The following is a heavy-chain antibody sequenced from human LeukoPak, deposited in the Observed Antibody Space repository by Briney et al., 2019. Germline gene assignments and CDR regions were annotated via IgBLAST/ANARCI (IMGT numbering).Heavy chain of an antibody. J-gene: IGHJ6*02. CDR1: GNYW. V-gene: IGHV3-74*01. Sequence: PGGSLRLSCAASGNYWMHWVRQAPGQGLVWVSHINSDGSWTSYADSVKGRFTISKGNAKNTVYLQMNSLRAEDTAVYYCAKVRSVLRYFDWFRAPDYYYYGMDVWGQGTTVTVSS. CDR2: INSDGSWT. CDR3: AKVRSVLRYFDWFRAPDYYYYGMDV. D-gene: IGHD3-9*01.